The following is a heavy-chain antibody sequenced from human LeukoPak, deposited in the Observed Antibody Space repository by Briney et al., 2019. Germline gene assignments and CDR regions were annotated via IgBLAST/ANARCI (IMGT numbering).Heavy chain of an antibody. CDR2: MNPNSGNT. Sequence: ASAKVSCKASGYTFTSYDINWVRQATGQGLEWMGWMNPNSGNTGYAQKFQGRVTMTRNTSISTAYMELSSLRSEDTAVYYCARDVIQLWFRDDYYGMDVWGQGTTVTVSS. D-gene: IGHD5-18*01. V-gene: IGHV1-8*01. CDR1: GYTFTSYD. CDR3: ARDVIQLWFRDDYYGMDV. J-gene: IGHJ6*02.